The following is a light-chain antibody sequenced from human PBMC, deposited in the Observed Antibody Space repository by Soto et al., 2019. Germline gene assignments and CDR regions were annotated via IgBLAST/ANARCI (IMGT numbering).Light chain of an antibody. Sequence: QSALTQPASVSGSPGQSITISCTGTSSDVGGYNYVSWYQQHPGKAPKLMIYDVSNRPSGVSNRFSGSKSGNTASLTTSGLQAEDEADYYCSSYTSSSTLPFGGGTKLTVL. CDR2: DVS. CDR1: SSDVGGYNY. J-gene: IGLJ3*02. V-gene: IGLV2-14*01. CDR3: SSYTSSSTLP.